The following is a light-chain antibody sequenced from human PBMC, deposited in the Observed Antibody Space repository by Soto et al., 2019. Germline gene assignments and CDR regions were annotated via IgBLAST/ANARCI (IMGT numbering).Light chain of an antibody. CDR3: ATLGDSLHGVV. V-gene: IGLV1-44*01. J-gene: IGLJ2*01. CDR1: SSNIGRHD. Sequence: QSVLTQPPSASGTPGQRVTISCSGSSSNIGRHDVNWYQHLPGAAPKHLIYSNNQRPSGVPDRFSGSTSGTSVSLTISGVQAEDGADYYWATLGDSLHGVVFGGGTKVTVL. CDR2: SNN.